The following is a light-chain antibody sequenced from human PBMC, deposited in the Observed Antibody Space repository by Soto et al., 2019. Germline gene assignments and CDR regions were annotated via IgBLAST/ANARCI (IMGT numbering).Light chain of an antibody. V-gene: IGLV1-40*01. J-gene: IGLJ1*01. CDR2: VNS. Sequence: QPVLTQPPSVSGAPGQRVTISCTGSSSNIGAGYDVHWYQQLPGTAPKLLIYVNSDRPSGVPDRFSGSKSGTSASLAITGLQAEDEADYYCQSYDSSLSLYVLGTGTKLTVL. CDR3: QSYDSSLSLYV. CDR1: SSNIGAGYD.